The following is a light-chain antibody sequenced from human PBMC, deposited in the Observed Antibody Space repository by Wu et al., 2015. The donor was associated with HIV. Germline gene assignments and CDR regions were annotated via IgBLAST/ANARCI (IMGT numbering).Light chain of an antibody. CDR3: QHYDNSPQVT. J-gene: IGKJ4*01. CDR2: GAS. V-gene: IGKV3-20*01. Sequence: EIVLTQSPGTLSLSPGERATLSCRVSQSISSGYLAWYQQKPGQAPRLLIYGASSRATGIPDRFSGTGSGTDFTLTISRLEPEDFTVYYCQHYDNSPQVTFGGRTEVGDQT. CDR1: QSISSGY.